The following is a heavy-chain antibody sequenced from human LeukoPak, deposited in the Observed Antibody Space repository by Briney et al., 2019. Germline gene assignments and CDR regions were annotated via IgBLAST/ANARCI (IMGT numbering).Heavy chain of an antibody. D-gene: IGHD3-10*01. Sequence: PSETLSLTCAVSGGSISTSNWWSWVRQAPGKGLEWIGYIYYSGSTYYNPSLKSRVTISVDTSKNQFSLKLSSVTAADTAVYYCARGTPTYYDWGQGTLVTVSS. CDR3: ARGTPTYYD. V-gene: IGHV4-4*02. CDR2: IYYSGST. CDR1: GGSISTSNW. J-gene: IGHJ4*02.